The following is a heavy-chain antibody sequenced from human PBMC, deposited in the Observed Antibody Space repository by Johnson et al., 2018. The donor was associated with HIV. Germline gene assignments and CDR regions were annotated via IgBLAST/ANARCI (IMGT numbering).Heavy chain of an antibody. Sequence: MQLVESGGGLVQPGGSLRLSCAASGFTFSSYWMSWVRQAPGKGLEWVANIKQDGSEKYYVDSVKGRFTISRDNAKNSLYLQMNSLRAEDTAVYYCASSNVVGYSNYPDAFDIWGQGTMVTVSS. V-gene: IGHV3-7*05. CDR3: ASSNVVGYSNYPDAFDI. CDR2: IKQDGSEK. J-gene: IGHJ3*02. CDR1: GFTFSSYW. D-gene: IGHD6-13*01.